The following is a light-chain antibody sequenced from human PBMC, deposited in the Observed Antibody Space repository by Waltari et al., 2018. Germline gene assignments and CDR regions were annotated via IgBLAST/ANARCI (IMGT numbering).Light chain of an antibody. Sequence: SNELTQPPSVSVSPGQTARITCSGDALPTKYASWSQQKSGQAPVLVIYEDITRPSGIPEGFSGSSSGTVATLTISGAQVEDEADYYCHSLNSVGNGYVFGTGTKFTVL. CDR1: ALPTKY. V-gene: IGLV3-10*01. J-gene: IGLJ1*01. CDR3: HSLNSVGNGYV. CDR2: EDI.